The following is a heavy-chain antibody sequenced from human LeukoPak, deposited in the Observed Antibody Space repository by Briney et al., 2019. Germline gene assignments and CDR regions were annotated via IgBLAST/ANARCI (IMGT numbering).Heavy chain of an antibody. V-gene: IGHV1-18*01. J-gene: IGHJ4*02. CDR2: ISAYNGNT. D-gene: IGHD3-16*01. CDR3: ARASDYDYVWGSYWSY. Sequence: XXWISAYNGNTNYAQKLQGRVTMTTDTSTSTAYMELRSLRSDDTAVYYCARASDYDYVWGSYWSYWGQGTLVTVSS.